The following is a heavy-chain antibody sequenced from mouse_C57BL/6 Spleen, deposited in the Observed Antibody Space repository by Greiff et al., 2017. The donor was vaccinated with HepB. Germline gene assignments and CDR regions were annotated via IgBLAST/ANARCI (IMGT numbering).Heavy chain of an antibody. D-gene: IGHD2-4*01. CDR3: ARDRGYDYDGRFDY. V-gene: IGHV5-4*01. CDR1: GFTFSSYA. Sequence: EVQLVESGGGLVKPGGSLKLSCAAPGFTFSSYAMSWVRQTPEKRLEWVATISDGGSYTYYPDNVKGRFTISRDNAKNNLYLQMSHLKSEDTAMYYCARDRGYDYDGRFDYWGQGTTLTVSS. CDR2: ISDGGSYT. J-gene: IGHJ2*01.